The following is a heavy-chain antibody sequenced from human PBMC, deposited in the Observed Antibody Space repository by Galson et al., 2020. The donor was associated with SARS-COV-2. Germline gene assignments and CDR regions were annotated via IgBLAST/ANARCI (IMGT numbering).Heavy chain of an antibody. CDR3: ARDASSWSPYLQH. CDR2: IYHSGSA. Sequence: LSLTCTVSGDSISSSNWWTWVRQTPGKGLEWIGEIYHSGSASYNPSLRSRVTMSVDTSKNQFSLKLNSVTAADTAIYYCARDASSWSPYLQHWGQGTLVTVSP. J-gene: IGHJ1*01. D-gene: IGHD6-13*01. CDR1: GDSISSSNW. V-gene: IGHV4-4*02.